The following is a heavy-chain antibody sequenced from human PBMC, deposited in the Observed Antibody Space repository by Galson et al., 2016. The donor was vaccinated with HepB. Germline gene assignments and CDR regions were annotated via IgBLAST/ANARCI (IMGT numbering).Heavy chain of an antibody. Sequence: SLRLSCAASGFTFSSYGMHWVRQAPGKGLEWVAVIYYDGSNKHYADSVKGRFTISRENSKKTLYLQMNSLRAEDTAVYYCARDPHDIVKVVAATTSNYYYYGIDVWGQGTTVTVSS. D-gene: IGHD2-15*01. CDR1: GFTFSSYG. CDR2: IYYDGSNK. J-gene: IGHJ6*02. CDR3: ARDPHDIVKVVAATTSNYYYYGIDV. V-gene: IGHV3-33*01.